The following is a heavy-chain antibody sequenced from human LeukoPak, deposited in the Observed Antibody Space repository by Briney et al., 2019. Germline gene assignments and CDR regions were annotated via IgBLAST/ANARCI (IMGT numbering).Heavy chain of an antibody. Sequence: PGGSLRLSCAASGFTFSSYAMSWVRQAPGKGLEWVSTISGSSGSTYYADSVKGRFTISRDNSKNTLYLQMNSLRAEDTAVYYCAKGESKYSSGFNTIDYWGQGTLVTVSS. J-gene: IGHJ4*02. V-gene: IGHV3-23*01. CDR1: GFTFSSYA. D-gene: IGHD6-19*01. CDR3: AKGESKYSSGFNTIDY. CDR2: ISGSSGST.